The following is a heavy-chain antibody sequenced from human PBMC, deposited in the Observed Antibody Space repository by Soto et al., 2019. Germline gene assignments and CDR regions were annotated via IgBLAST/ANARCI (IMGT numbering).Heavy chain of an antibody. J-gene: IGHJ6*02. Sequence: GGSLRLSCAASGFTFSSYGMHWVRQAPGKGLEWVAVIWYDGSNKYYADSVKGRFTISRDNSKNTLYLQMNSLRAEDTAVYYCARTGYSSGWYPRGYYGMDAWGQGTTVTVSS. V-gene: IGHV3-33*01. CDR2: IWYDGSNK. CDR3: ARTGYSSGWYPRGYYGMDA. CDR1: GFTFSSYG. D-gene: IGHD6-19*01.